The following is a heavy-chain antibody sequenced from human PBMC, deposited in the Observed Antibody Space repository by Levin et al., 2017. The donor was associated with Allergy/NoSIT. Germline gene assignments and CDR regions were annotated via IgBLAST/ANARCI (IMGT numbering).Heavy chain of an antibody. CDR2: IKSKKDGGTT. V-gene: IGHV3-15*01. Sequence: GESLKISCAPSEFTFSNAWMSWVRQAPGKGLEWVGRIKSKKDGGTTDYAAPVKGRFTISRDDSKNTLYLQMNSLKAEDTAVYYCTTEYYYDSSGLFDYWGQGTLVTVSS. CDR1: EFTFSNAW. CDR3: TTEYYYDSSGLFDY. J-gene: IGHJ4*02. D-gene: IGHD3-22*01.